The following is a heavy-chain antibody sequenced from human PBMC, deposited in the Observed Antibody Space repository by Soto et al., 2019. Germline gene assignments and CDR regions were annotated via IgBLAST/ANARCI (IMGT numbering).Heavy chain of an antibody. CDR2: INHSGST. J-gene: IGHJ6*02. D-gene: IGHD3-9*01. CDR1: GGSFSGYY. CDR3: ASLAAHFDWLLSHYYYYGMDV. Sequence: QVQLQQWGAGLLKPSETLSLTCAVYGGSFSGYYWSWIRQPPGKGLDWIGEINHSGSTNYNPSLKRRVTITVYTSKNQFSLKLSSVTAADTAVYYCASLAAHFDWLLSHYYYYGMDVWGQGTTVTVSS. V-gene: IGHV4-34*01.